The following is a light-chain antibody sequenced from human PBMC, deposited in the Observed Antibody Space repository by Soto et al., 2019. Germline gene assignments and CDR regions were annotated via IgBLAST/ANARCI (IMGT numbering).Light chain of an antibody. V-gene: IGKV3-15*01. CDR2: GAS. J-gene: IGKJ4*01. CDR1: QSVTSN. CDR3: QQRSNWPLT. Sequence: EIVMTQSPATLSVSPGGRATLSCRASQSVTSNLAWYQQKPGQAPRLLIYGASTRATDIPARFSGSGSGTEFTLTISSLQSEDFGVYYCQQRSNWPLTFGGGTKVDIK.